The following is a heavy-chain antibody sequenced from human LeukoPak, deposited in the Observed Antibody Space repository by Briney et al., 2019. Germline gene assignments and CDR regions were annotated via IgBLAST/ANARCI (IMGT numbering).Heavy chain of an antibody. D-gene: IGHD3-10*01. J-gene: IGHJ4*02. CDR3: AREITMVRGVDY. Sequence: PGGSLRLSCAASGFTFSSYSMNWVRQAPGKGLELVSSISSSSSYIYYADSVKGRFTISRDNAKNSLYLQMNSLRAEDTAVYYCAREITMVRGVDYWGQGTLVTVSS. CDR2: ISSSSSYI. CDR1: GFTFSSYS. V-gene: IGHV3-21*01.